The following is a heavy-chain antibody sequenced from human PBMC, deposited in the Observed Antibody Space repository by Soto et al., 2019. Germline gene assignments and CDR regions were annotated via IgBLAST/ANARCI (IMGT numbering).Heavy chain of an antibody. V-gene: IGHV1-8*01. CDR1: GYTFTSYD. J-gene: IGHJ5*02. D-gene: IGHD3-3*01. CDR2: MNPNSGNT. CDR3: ARFVGRVYDFWCGYYGWFDP. Sequence: ASVKVSCKASGYTFTSYDINWVRQATGQGLEWMGWMNPNSGNTGYAQKFQGRVTMTRNTSISTAYMELSSLRSEDTAVYYCARFVGRVYDFWCGYYGWFDPWGQGTLVTVSS.